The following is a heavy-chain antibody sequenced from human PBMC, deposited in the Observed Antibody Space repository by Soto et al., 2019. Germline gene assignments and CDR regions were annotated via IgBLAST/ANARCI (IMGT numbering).Heavy chain of an antibody. V-gene: IGHV4-59*01. Sequence: SETLSLTCTVSGGSISSYYWSWIRQPPGKGLEWIGYIYYSGSTNYNPSLKSRVTISVDTSKNQFSLKLSSVTAADTAVYYCARAYSHKPLYYYYYMDVWGKGTTVTVSS. CDR2: IYYSGST. CDR1: GGSISSYY. D-gene: IGHD5-18*01. J-gene: IGHJ6*03. CDR3: ARAYSHKPLYYYYYMDV.